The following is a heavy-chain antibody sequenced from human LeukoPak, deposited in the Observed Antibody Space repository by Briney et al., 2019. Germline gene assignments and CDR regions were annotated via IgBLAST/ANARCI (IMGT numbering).Heavy chain of an antibody. D-gene: IGHD4-17*01. J-gene: IGHJ4*02. Sequence: SQTLSLTCTVSGGSISSGGYYWSWIRQHPGKGLEWIGYIYYSGSTYYNPSLKSRVTISLDTSKNQFSLKLSSVTAADTAVYYCARGQGTVTTHWGQGTLVTVSS. CDR3: ARGQGTVTTH. CDR1: GGSISSGGYY. CDR2: IYYSGST. V-gene: IGHV4-31*03.